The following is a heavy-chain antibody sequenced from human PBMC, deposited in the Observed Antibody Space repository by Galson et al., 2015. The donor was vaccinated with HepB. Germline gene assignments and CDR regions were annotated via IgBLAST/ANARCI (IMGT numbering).Heavy chain of an antibody. CDR3: ARASGLAARPQAYYYYYGMDV. CDR1: GFTFSSYS. V-gene: IGHV3-21*01. CDR2: ISSSSSYI. J-gene: IGHJ6*02. D-gene: IGHD6-6*01. Sequence: SLRLSCAASGFTFSSYSMNWVRQAPGKGLEWVSSISSSSSYIYYADSVKGRFTISRDNAKNSLYLQMNSLRAEDTAVYYCARASGLAARPQAYYYYYGMDVWGQGTTVTVSS.